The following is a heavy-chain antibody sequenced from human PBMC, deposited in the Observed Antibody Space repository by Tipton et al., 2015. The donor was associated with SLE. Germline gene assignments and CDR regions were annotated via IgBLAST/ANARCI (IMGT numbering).Heavy chain of an antibody. CDR1: GVSISTYY. CDR2: IHHSGST. V-gene: IGHV4-59*12. J-gene: IGHJ4*02. CDR3: AKDYNHDNADYN. Sequence: TLSLTCSVSGVSISTYYWSWNRQSPGKGLEWIGEIHHSGSTNSNPSLKSRVTISVDKSKNQFSLKLSSVTVADTAVYYCAKDYNHDNADYNWGQGTLVIVSS. D-gene: IGHD4-17*01.